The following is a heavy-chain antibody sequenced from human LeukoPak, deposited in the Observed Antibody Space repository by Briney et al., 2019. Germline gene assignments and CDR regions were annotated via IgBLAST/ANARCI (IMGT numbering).Heavy chain of an antibody. D-gene: IGHD2-2*01. J-gene: IGHJ6*02. V-gene: IGHV4-59*08. CDR2: IYYSGST. CDR3: ARLRVPATGAYYYYYYGMDA. CDR1: GGSISSYY. Sequence: PSETLSLTCTVSGGSISSYYWSWIRQPPGKGLEWIGYIYYSGSTNYNPSLKSRVTISVDTSKNQFSLKLSSVTAADTAVYYCARLRVPATGAYYYYYYGMDAWGQGTTVTVSS.